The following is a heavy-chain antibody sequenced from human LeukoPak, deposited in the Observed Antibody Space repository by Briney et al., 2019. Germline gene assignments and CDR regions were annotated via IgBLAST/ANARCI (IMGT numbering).Heavy chain of an antibody. CDR3: ARGVRRLWFGEPTGAFDI. CDR2: IKKDGSET. V-gene: IGHV3-7*01. CDR1: AFTFSDYW. D-gene: IGHD3-10*01. J-gene: IGHJ3*02. Sequence: GGSLRLSCAASAFTFSDYWMTWVRQAPGKGLERVANIKKDGSETYYVDSVKGRFTISRDNAKNSLYLQMNSLRAEDTAVYYCARGVRRLWFGEPTGAFDIWGQGTMVTVSS.